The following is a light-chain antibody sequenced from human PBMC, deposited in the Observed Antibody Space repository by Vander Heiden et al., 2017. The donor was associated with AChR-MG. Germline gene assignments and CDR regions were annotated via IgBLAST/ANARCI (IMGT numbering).Light chain of an antibody. CDR2: EVR. V-gene: IGLV2-23*02. CDR3: CSYAGGDNLG. Sequence: QSALTQPASVSGSPGQSITIPWTGSSSDVGIYNLVSWYQQKPGNAPKLIIYEVRKRPSGVSYRFSGSKSGNTASLTISGLQAEDEGDYYCCSYAGGDNLGFGGGTTLTVL. CDR1: SSDVGIYNL. J-gene: IGLJ2*01.